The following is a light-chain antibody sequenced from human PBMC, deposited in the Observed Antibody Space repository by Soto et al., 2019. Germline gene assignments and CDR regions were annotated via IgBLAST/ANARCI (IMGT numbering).Light chain of an antibody. CDR1: SSDIGSYNL. CDR2: EGN. Sequence: QSALTQPASVSGSPGQSITISCTGTSSDIGSYNLVSWYQEHPGKAPKLLIYEGNKRPSGVSNRFSGSKSGNTASLTISGLQAEDEADYYCCSYVPTSTPYVFGSGTKVTVL. CDR3: CSYVPTSTPYV. V-gene: IGLV2-23*01. J-gene: IGLJ1*01.